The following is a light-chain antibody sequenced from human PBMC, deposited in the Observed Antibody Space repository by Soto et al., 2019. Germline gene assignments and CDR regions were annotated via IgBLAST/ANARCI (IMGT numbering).Light chain of an antibody. CDR1: QSVSSK. CDR2: GAS. V-gene: IGKV3-15*01. J-gene: IGKJ5*01. CDR3: QQYNNWPPIT. Sequence: ETVMTQSPATLSVSPWERSTLSCRASQSVSSKLAWYQQKPGRAPRILIYGASNRATGIPARFSGSGSGTEFTLTISSLQSEDFAVYYCQQYNNWPPITFGQGTRLEIK.